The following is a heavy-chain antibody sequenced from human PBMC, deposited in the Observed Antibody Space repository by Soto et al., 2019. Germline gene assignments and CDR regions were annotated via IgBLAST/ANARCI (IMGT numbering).Heavy chain of an antibody. CDR3: ATDFWSGSGYNWFDP. Sequence: SVKVSCKASGGTFSSYAISWVRQAPGQGLEWMGGIIPIFGTANYAQKFQGRVTITADESTSTAYMELSSLRSEDTAVYYCATDFWSGSGYNWFDPWGKGTLVTVSS. D-gene: IGHD3-3*01. CDR2: IIPIFGTA. V-gene: IGHV1-69*13. J-gene: IGHJ5*02. CDR1: GGTFSSYA.